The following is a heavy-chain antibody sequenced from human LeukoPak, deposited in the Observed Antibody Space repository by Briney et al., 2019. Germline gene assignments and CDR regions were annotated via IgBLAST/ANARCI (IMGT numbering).Heavy chain of an antibody. CDR1: GGSISTYY. CDR2: IYTSGSP. CDR3: ARSGSNYYFDY. Sequence: SETLSLTCTVSGGSISTYYWSWIRQPAGKGLEWIGRIYTSGSPNYNPSLKSRVTMSADTSKIQFSLILSSVTAADTAVYYCARSGSNYYFDYGGQGTQVTVSS. D-gene: IGHD3-3*01. J-gene: IGHJ4*02. V-gene: IGHV4-4*07.